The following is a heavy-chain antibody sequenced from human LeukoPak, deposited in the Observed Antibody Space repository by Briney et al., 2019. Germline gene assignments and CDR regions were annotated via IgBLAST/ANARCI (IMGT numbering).Heavy chain of an antibody. V-gene: IGHV4-59*12. CDR2: IYHSGST. Sequence: SETLSLTCTVSGGSISSYYWSWIRQPPGKGLEWIGYIYHSGSTYYNPSLKSRVTISVDRSKNQFSLKLSSVTAADTAVYYCAREADSSSCFDYWGQGTLVTVSS. D-gene: IGHD6-13*01. J-gene: IGHJ4*02. CDR1: GGSISSYY. CDR3: AREADSSSCFDY.